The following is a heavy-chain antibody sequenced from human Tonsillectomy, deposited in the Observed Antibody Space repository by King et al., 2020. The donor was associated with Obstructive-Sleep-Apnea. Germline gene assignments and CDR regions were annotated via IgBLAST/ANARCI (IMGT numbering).Heavy chain of an antibody. J-gene: IGHJ4*02. CDR1: GYILTSYW. V-gene: IGHV5-51*01. CDR3: ARHDEGEGFDY. Sequence: QLVQSGAEVKKPGESLKISCKGSGYILTSYWIGWVRQMPGKGLEWMGSFYPGDSVTRYSPSSQGQGTISADTSISTACLQWSSLKASDTAMYYCARHDEGEGFDYWGQGTLVTVSS. CDR2: FYPGDSVT. D-gene: IGHD2-21*01.